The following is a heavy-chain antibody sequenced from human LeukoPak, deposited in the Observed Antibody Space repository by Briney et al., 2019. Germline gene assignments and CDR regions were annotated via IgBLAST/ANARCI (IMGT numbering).Heavy chain of an antibody. Sequence: GGSLRLSCAASGFTVSTNYMSWVRQTPGKGLEWVSVIYSGGSTYYADSVKGRFAISRDNSKNTLYLQMNSLRAEDTAVYYCASRATVTTDRFWFDPWGQGTLVTVSS. CDR2: IYSGGST. J-gene: IGHJ5*02. D-gene: IGHD4-11*01. CDR3: ASRATVTTDRFWFDP. V-gene: IGHV3-53*01. CDR1: GFTVSTNY.